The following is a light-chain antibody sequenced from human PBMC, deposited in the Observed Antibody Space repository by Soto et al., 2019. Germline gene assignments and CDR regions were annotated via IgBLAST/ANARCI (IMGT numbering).Light chain of an antibody. CDR2: GAS. CDR3: QQYDRWPRT. J-gene: IGKJ1*01. V-gene: IGKV3-15*01. CDR1: QSVSRN. Sequence: EIVMTQSPATLSVSPGERATLSCRASQSVSRNLAWYHQTRGQAPMLLIDGASSRATGVPGMFSGSGAGTEFTLTISILQSEGLAVYHCQQYDRWPRTFGQGTKVDI.